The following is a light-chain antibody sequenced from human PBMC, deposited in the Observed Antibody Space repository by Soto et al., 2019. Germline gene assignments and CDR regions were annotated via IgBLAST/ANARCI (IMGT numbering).Light chain of an antibody. Sequence: QAVVTQPPSASGSPGQRVTISCSGSSSNIGSNTVNWYQQLPGTAPKLLIYSNNQRPSGVPDRFSGSKSGTSASLAISGLQSEDEADYYCAAWDVSLNGHVVFGGGTKLTVL. CDR3: AAWDVSLNGHVV. V-gene: IGLV1-44*01. CDR2: SNN. J-gene: IGLJ2*01. CDR1: SSNIGSNT.